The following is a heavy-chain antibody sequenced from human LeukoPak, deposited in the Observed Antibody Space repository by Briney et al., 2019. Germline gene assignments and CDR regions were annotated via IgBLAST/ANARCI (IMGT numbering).Heavy chain of an antibody. CDR1: GGSISSYY. CDR3: ARRLAGGLWFGELSPFDY. D-gene: IGHD3-10*01. CDR2: IYYSGST. V-gene: IGHV4-59*12. Sequence: SETLSLTCTVSGGSISSYYWSWIRQPPGKGLEWIGYIYYSGSTNYNPSLKSRVTISVDTSKNQFSLKLSSVTDADTAVYYCARRLAGGLWFGELSPFDYWGQGTLVTVSS. J-gene: IGHJ4*02.